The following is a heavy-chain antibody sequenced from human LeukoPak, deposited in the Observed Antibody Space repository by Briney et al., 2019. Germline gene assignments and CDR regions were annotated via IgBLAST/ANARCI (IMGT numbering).Heavy chain of an antibody. CDR1: GYTFTSYG. CDR2: IIPILGIA. J-gene: IGHJ3*02. CDR3: ALAYCGGDCLDAFDI. V-gene: IGHV1-69*04. Sequence: SVKVSCKASGYTFTSYGISWVRQAPGQGLEWMGRIIPILGIANYAQKFQGRVTITADKSTSTAYMELSSLRSEDTAVYYCALAYCGGDCLDAFDIWGQGTMVTVSS. D-gene: IGHD2-21*02.